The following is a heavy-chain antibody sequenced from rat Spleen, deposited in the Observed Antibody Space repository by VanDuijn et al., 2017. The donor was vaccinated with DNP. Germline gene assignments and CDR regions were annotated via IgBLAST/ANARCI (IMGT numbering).Heavy chain of an antibody. CDR3: ARLYDD. Sequence: EVQLVESGGGLVQPGRSLKLSCAASGFTFSNYGMAWVRQAPTKGLEWVASIGTDDTNTDFRDSVKDRFTISRDNAISTLYLQMNSLRSEDMATYYCARLYDDWGQGVMVTVSS. CDR1: GFTFSNYG. D-gene: IGHD1-2*01. V-gene: IGHV5S13*01. J-gene: IGHJ2*01. CDR2: IGTDDTNT.